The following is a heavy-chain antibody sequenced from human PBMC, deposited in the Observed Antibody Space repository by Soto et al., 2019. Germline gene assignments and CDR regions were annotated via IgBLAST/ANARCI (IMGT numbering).Heavy chain of an antibody. J-gene: IGHJ6*02. Sequence: PGGSLRLSCAASGFTFSDYYMSWIRQAPGKGLEWVSYISSSSSYTNYADSVKGRFTISRDNAKNSLYLQMNSLRAEGTAVYYCARLLGRSYSFRHHYALDVWGQGTTVTVSS. CDR1: GFTFSDYY. CDR3: ARLLGRSYSFRHHYALDV. D-gene: IGHD3-16*01. CDR2: ISSSSSYT. V-gene: IGHV3-11*03.